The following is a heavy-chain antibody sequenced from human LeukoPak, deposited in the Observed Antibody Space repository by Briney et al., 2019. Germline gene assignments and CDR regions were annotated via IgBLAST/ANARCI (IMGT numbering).Heavy chain of an antibody. CDR2: INHSGST. J-gene: IGHJ4*02. CDR1: GGSFSGYY. V-gene: IGHV4-34*01. Sequence: TSETLSLTCAVYGGSFSGYYWSWIRQPPGKGLEWIGEINHSGSTNYNPSLKSRVTISVDTSKNQFSLKLSSVTAADTAVYYCARTTYYYDSSGNSDYWGQGTLVTVSS. D-gene: IGHD3-22*01. CDR3: ARTTYYYDSSGNSDY.